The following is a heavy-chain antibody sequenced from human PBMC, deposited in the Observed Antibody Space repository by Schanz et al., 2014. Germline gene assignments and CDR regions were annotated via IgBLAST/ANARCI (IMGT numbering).Heavy chain of an antibody. CDR2: ISVYTGNT. CDR1: GYIFINSG. Sequence: QVHLVQSGAEVKRPGASVKVSCKASGYIFINSGISWVRQAPGQGLEWVGWISVYTGNTKYGQKVQGRVTMTADTSTSTAYMALTDLRSDDTAVYYCAKAEYDILTDSYSRLDPWGQGTLVTVSS. D-gene: IGHD3-9*01. CDR3: AKAEYDILTDSYSRLDP. J-gene: IGHJ5*02. V-gene: IGHV1-18*01.